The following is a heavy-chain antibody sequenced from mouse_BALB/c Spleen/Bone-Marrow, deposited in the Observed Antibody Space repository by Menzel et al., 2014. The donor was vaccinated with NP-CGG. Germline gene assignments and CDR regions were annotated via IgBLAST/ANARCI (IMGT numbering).Heavy chain of an antibody. CDR2: IYPGDGDT. Sequence: QVQLQQSGAELARPGASVKLSCKASGYTFTSYWMQWVKQRPGQGLEWIGAIYPGDGDTRYTQKFKSKAALTADKSSSTAYMQLSSLASEDSAVYYCARRDYGIRENYYAMDYWGQGTSVTVSS. V-gene: IGHV1-87*01. J-gene: IGHJ4*01. CDR1: GYTFTSYW. CDR3: ARRDYGIRENYYAMDY. D-gene: IGHD1-2*01.